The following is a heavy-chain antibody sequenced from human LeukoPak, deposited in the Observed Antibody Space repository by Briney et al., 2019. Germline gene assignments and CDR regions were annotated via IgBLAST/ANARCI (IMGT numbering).Heavy chain of an antibody. CDR1: GVSFSGYY. J-gene: IGHJ4*02. D-gene: IGHD1-1*01. V-gene: IGHV4-34*01. CDR3: EALDPYYFDY. CDR2: INHSGST. Sequence: NPSETLSLTCAVYGVSFSGYYWSWIRQPPGKGLEWIGEINHSGSTNYNPSLKSRVTISVDTSENQFSLKLSSVTAADTAVYYCEALDPYYFDYWGQGTLVTVSS.